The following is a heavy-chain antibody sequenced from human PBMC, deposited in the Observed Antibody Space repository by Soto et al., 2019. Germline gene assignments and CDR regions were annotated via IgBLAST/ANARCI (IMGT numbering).Heavy chain of an antibody. V-gene: IGHV2-5*02. J-gene: IGHJ5*01. CDR1: GFSLSSSGVG. Sequence: QITLKESGPTLVKPTQPLTLTCTFSGFSLSSSGVGVGWIRQPPGKALESLALIYWDDDKRYSPFLKSRLTITKDTSKNQVVLTMTNMDPADTATYFCAHRPATPLTWNYDSWGQGILVTVSS. D-gene: IGHD1-7*01. CDR2: IYWDDDK. CDR3: AHRPATPLTWNYDS.